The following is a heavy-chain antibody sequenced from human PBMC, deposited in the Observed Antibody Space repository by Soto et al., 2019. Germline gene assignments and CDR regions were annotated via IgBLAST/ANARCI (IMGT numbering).Heavy chain of an antibody. V-gene: IGHV4-59*12. D-gene: IGHD4-4*01. Sequence: SETLSLTCTVSGGSISSYYGGWFRQPPGKGLEWIGYIYYSGSTTYHPSLKSRVTISVDTSKNQFSLKLSSVTAADTAVYYCARDGYSRYAFDIWGQGTMVT. J-gene: IGHJ3*02. CDR1: GGSISSYY. CDR3: ARDGYSRYAFDI. CDR2: IYYSGST.